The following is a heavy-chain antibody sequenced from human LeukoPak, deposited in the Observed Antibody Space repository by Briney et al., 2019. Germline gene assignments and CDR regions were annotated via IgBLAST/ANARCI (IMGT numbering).Heavy chain of an antibody. V-gene: IGHV3-23*01. D-gene: IGHD6-13*01. Sequence: PGGSLRLSCAASGYTFSSYAMSWVREAPGKGLEWVSGIRGGGGSTYYADSVKGRFTISRDNSKNTLYLQMNSLRAEDTAVYYCANYSGSSRWFDYWGQGTLVTVSS. CDR3: ANYSGSSRWFDY. CDR2: IRGGGGST. CDR1: GYTFSSYA. J-gene: IGHJ4*02.